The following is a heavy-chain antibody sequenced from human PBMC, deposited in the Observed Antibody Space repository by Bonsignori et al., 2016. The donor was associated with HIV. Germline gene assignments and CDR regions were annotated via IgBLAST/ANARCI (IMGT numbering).Heavy chain of an antibody. CDR3: ARGGWLPLDY. D-gene: IGHD5-24*01. V-gene: IGHV4-59*01. Sequence: WIRQPPGKGLEWIGYIYYSGSTNYNPSLKSRVTISVDTSKNQFSLKLSSVTAADTAVYYCARGGWLPLDYWGQGTLVTVSS. CDR2: IYYSGST. J-gene: IGHJ4*02.